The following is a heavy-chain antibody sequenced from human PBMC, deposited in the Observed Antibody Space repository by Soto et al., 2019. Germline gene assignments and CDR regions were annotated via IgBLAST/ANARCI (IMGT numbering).Heavy chain of an antibody. V-gene: IGHV4-39*01. Sequence: LSLTCTVSGGSISSSSYYWGWIRQPPGKGLEWIGSIYYSGSTYYNPSLKSRVTISVDTSKNQFSLKLSSVTAADTAVYYCARPAAVAVPDAFDIWGQGTMVTVSS. CDR3: ARPAAVAVPDAFDI. D-gene: IGHD6-19*01. CDR2: IYYSGST. CDR1: GGSISSSSYY. J-gene: IGHJ3*02.